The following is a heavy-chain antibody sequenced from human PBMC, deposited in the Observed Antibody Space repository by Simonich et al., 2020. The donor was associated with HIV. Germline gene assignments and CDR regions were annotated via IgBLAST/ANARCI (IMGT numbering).Heavy chain of an antibody. J-gene: IGHJ4*02. Sequence: QVQLVESGGGVVQPGRSLRLSCAASGFSFSNYGMHWVRQAPGQGVGWVAVKGYDGSKKYYADAVKGRFTISRDNSKNTVYLQMNSLRGEYTAVYYCARGWSGYFDYWGQGTLVTVSS. CDR1: GFSFSNYG. CDR2: KGYDGSKK. CDR3: ARGWSGYFDY. V-gene: IGHV3-33*01. D-gene: IGHD6-13*01.